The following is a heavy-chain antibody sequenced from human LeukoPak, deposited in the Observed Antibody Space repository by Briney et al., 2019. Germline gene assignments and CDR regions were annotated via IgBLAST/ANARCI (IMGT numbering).Heavy chain of an antibody. CDR2: ISGSGGGT. CDR3: ARGLQDSSGYYFPDAFDI. CDR1: GFTFSSYA. J-gene: IGHJ3*02. V-gene: IGHV3-23*01. Sequence: GGTLRLSCAASGFTFSSYAMNWVRQAPGKGLEWVSSISGSGGGTYYADSVKGRFTISRDNSKNTLYLQMNSLRAEDTAVYYCARGLQDSSGYYFPDAFDIWGQGTMVTVSS. D-gene: IGHD3-22*01.